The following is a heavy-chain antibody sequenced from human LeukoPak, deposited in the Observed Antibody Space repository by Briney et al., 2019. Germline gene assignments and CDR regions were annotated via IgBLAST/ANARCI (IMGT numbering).Heavy chain of an antibody. CDR1: GGTFSSYA. CDR3: ARSAGGVPYCGGDCYSPPSYYYYMDV. D-gene: IGHD2-21*01. V-gene: IGHV1-69*05. CDR2: IIPIFGTA. Sequence: SVKVSCKASGGTFSSYAISWVRQAPGQGLEWMGGIIPIFGTANYAQKFQGRVTITTDESTSTAYMELNSLRSEDTAVYYCARSAGGVPYCGGDCYSPPSYYYYMDVWGKGTSVTVSS. J-gene: IGHJ6*03.